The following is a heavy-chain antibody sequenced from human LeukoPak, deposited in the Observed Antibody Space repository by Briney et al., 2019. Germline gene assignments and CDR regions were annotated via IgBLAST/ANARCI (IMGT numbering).Heavy chain of an antibody. CDR1: GYTFTSYD. D-gene: IGHD3-22*01. CDR2: MNPNSGNT. V-gene: IGHV1-8*01. Sequence: ASVKVSCKASGYTFTSYDINWVRQATGQGLEWMVWMNPNSGNTGYAQKFQGRVTMTRNTSISTAYMELSSLRSEDTAVYYCAREDYYDSGSFDPWGQGTLVTVSS. J-gene: IGHJ5*02. CDR3: AREDYYDSGSFDP.